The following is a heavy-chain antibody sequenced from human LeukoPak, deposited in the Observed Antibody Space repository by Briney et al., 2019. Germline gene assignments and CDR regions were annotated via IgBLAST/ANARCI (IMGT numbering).Heavy chain of an antibody. CDR1: GYNFTSYT. J-gene: IGHJ3*01. CDR3: ARDEGAPIAAANV. D-gene: IGHD6-13*01. Sequence: ASVKVSCKASGYNFTSYTISWVRQAPGQGLEWMGWISTYNGNTNYGQKLQGRVTMTTDTSTSTAYMELRSLRPDDTAVYYCARDEGAPIAAANVWGRGTMVTVSS. V-gene: IGHV1-18*01. CDR2: ISTYNGNT.